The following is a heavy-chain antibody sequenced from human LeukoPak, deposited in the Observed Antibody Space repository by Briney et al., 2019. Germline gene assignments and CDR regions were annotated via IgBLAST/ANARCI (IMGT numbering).Heavy chain of an antibody. CDR1: GGSISSYY. D-gene: IGHD2-2*01. V-gene: IGHV4-59*08. Sequence: SETLSLTCTVSGGSISSYYWSWIRQPPGKGLEWIGYIYYSGSTNYNPSLKSRVTISVDTSKNQFSLKLSSVTAADTAVYYCARVPAAMGYYYYYMDVWGKGTTVTVSS. CDR2: IYYSGST. J-gene: IGHJ6*03. CDR3: ARVPAAMGYYYYYMDV.